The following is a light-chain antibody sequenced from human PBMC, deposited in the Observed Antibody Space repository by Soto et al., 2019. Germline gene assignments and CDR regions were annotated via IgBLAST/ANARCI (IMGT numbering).Light chain of an antibody. V-gene: IGKV1-17*03. Sequence: DLQMTQSPSAMSASVGDRVTITCRASQGINNYLAWFQQKPGKVPKCLIYAASSLQSGVPSRFSGSGSGTEFTLTISSLQPEDFATYYCLQHNSSPYTFGQGTKLEIK. CDR1: QGINNY. J-gene: IGKJ2*01. CDR3: LQHNSSPYT. CDR2: AAS.